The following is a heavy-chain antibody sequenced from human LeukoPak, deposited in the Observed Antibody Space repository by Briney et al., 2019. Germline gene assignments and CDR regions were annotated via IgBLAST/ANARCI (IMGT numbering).Heavy chain of an antibody. V-gene: IGHV3-48*04. D-gene: IGHD1-26*01. J-gene: IGHJ3*02. CDR2: ISSSSSNI. CDR1: GFTFSSYS. CDR3: ARRLTIVGAGDAFDI. Sequence: GGSLRLSCAASGFTFSSYSMNWVRQAPGKGLEWVSYISSSSSNIYYADSVKGRFTISRDNAKNSLYLQMNSLRAEDTAVYYCARRLTIVGAGDAFDIWGQGTMVTVSS.